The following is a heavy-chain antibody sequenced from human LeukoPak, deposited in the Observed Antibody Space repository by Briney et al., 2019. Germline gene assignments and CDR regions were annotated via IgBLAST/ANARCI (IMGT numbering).Heavy chain of an antibody. Sequence: GGSLRLSCAASGFTFSSYSMNWVRQAPGKGLEWVSYISSGSSTIYYADSVKGRFTISRDNAKNSLYLKMNSLRAEDTAVYYCARDRPVYYYDSSGAFDYWGQGTLVTVSS. V-gene: IGHV3-48*01. CDR3: ARDRPVYYYDSSGAFDY. CDR2: ISSGSSTI. J-gene: IGHJ4*02. CDR1: GFTFSSYS. D-gene: IGHD3-22*01.